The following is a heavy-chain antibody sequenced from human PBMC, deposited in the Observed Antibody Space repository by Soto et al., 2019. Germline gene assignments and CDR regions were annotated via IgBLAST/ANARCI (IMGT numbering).Heavy chain of an antibody. CDR3: ARAAYSYGTAYLSYYYGMAV. CDR1: GGTFSTYA. D-gene: IGHD5-18*01. V-gene: IGHV1-69*01. J-gene: IGHJ6*02. CDR2: IIPIFGTA. Sequence: QVQLVQSGAEVKKPGSSVKVSCQASGGTFSTYAISWVRQAPGQGLEWVGVIIPIFGTANYAQKFQGRVTITAYESTSTAYMELSSLRSEDTAVYYCARAAYSYGTAYLSYYYGMAVWGQGTTVTVSS.